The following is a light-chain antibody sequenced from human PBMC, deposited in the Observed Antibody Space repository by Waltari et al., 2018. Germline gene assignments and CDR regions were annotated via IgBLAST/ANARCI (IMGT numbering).Light chain of an antibody. CDR3: QHYVRLPVS. J-gene: IGKJ1*01. V-gene: IGKV3-20*01. CDR1: QSVSRS. Sequence: EIVLTQSPGTLSLSPGERATLSCSASQSVSRSLAWYQQKPGQAPRPLIYGASSRATGVPDRFSGSGSGTDFSLTISRLEPEDFAVYYCQHYVRLPVSFGQGTKVEIK. CDR2: GAS.